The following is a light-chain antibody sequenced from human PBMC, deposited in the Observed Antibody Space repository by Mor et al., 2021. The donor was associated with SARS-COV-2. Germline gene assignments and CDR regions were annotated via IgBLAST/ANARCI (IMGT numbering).Light chain of an antibody. J-gene: IGLJ2*01. CDR2: GKN. V-gene: IGLV3-19*01. CDR3: NSRDSSGYPVI. Sequence: LLVIYGKNNQPSGIPDRFSGSSSGNTASLTITASQAEDEADYYCNSRDSSGYPVIFGGGTKLTVL.